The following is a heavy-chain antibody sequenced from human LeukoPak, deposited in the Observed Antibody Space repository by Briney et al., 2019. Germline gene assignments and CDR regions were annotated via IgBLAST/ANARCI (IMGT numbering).Heavy chain of an antibody. CDR1: GFTFSSYG. D-gene: IGHD5-24*01. CDR2: ISYGGSNK. CDR3: AKEMATITGVFDY. Sequence: GRSLRLSCAASGFTFSSYGMHWVRQAPGKGLEWVAVISYGGSNKYYADSVKGRFTISRDNSKNTLYLQMNSLRAEDTAVYYCAKEMATITGVFDYWGQGTLVTVSS. V-gene: IGHV3-30*18. J-gene: IGHJ4*02.